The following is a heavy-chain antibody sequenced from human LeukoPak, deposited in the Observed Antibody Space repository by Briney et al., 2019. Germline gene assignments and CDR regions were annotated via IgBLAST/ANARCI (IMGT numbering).Heavy chain of an antibody. Sequence: GGSLRLSCAASGFTFSTFWMSWVRQAPGKGLERVANIKEDGSEKYYVDSVKGRFTISRDSAKNSLYLQMNSLRAEDTAVYYCATSSGSRGLYFDFWGQGTLVTVSS. V-gene: IGHV3-7*01. CDR3: ATSSGSRGLYFDF. CDR1: GFTFSTFW. D-gene: IGHD3-22*01. CDR2: IKEDGSEK. J-gene: IGHJ4*02.